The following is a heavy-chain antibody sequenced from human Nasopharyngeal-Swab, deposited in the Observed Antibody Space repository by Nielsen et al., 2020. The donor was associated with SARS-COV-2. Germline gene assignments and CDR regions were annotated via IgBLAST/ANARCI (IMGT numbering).Heavy chain of an antibody. CDR1: GFTFSSYG. CDR2: IWYDGSNK. D-gene: IGHD3-9*01. Sequence: GESLKISCAASGFTFSSYGMHWVRQAPGKGLEWVAVIWYDGSNKYYADSVKGRFTISRDNAKNSLYLQMNSLRDEDTAVFYCARVPATYYDILTGYPYWYFDLWGRGTLVTVSS. V-gene: IGHV3-33*01. J-gene: IGHJ2*01. CDR3: ARVPATYYDILTGYPYWYFDL.